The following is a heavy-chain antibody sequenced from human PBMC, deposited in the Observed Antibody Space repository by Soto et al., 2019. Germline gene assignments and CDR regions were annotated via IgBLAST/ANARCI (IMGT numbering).Heavy chain of an antibody. V-gene: IGHV1-3*01. Sequence: QVQLVQSGAEVKKPRASVKVSCKASGYTFTGSAMHWVRQAPGQRPEWLGWIKAGNGNTRYSQKFQGGSTISRDTTASTGYMELSSLRSEDTAVYFCARGPFQGGMDVWGQGTRVIVSS. J-gene: IGHJ6*02. CDR3: ARGPFQGGMDV. CDR2: IKAGNGNT. CDR1: GYTFTGSA.